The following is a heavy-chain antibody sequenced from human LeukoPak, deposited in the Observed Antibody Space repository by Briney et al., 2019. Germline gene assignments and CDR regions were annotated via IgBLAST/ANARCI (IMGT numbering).Heavy chain of an antibody. V-gene: IGHV1-2*02. CDR3: ARAPPAERSYGDY. D-gene: IGHD1-26*01. J-gene: IGHJ4*02. Sequence: ASVKVSCKASGYTFTSYAMNWVRQAPGQGLEWMGWINPNSGGTNYAQKFQGRVTMTRDTSISTAYMELSRLRSDDTAVYYCARAPPAERSYGDYWGQGTLVTVSS. CDR1: GYTFTSYA. CDR2: INPNSGGT.